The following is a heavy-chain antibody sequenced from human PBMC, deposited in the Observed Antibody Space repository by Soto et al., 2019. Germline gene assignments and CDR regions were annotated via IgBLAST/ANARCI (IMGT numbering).Heavy chain of an antibody. V-gene: IGHV3-30*18. Sequence: QVQLVESGGGVVQPGRSLRLSCAASGFTFSSYGMHWVRQAPGKGLEWVAVISYDGSNKYYADSVKGRFTISRDNSKNTLYLQMNSLRAEDTAVYYCAKEGEAAAGTSGEYFQHWGQGTLVTVSS. J-gene: IGHJ1*01. CDR1: GFTFSSYG. CDR2: ISYDGSNK. D-gene: IGHD6-13*01. CDR3: AKEGEAAAGTSGEYFQH.